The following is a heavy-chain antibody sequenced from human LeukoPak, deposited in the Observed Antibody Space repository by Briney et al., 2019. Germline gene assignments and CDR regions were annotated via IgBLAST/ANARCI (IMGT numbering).Heavy chain of an antibody. J-gene: IGHJ4*02. CDR1: GFAFSSYE. CDR3: ARGLVLLPIDY. Sequence: PGGSLRLSCAASGFAFSSYEMNWVRQAPGKGLEWVSYISSSGSTIYYADSVKGRFTISRDNAKNSLYLQMNSLRAEDTAVYYCARGLVLLPIDYWGQGTLVTVSS. V-gene: IGHV3-48*03. D-gene: IGHD1-26*01. CDR2: ISSSGSTI.